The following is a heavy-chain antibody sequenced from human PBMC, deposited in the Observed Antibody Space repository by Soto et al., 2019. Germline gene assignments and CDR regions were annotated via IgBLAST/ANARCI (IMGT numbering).Heavy chain of an antibody. J-gene: IGHJ4*02. CDR3: VRGWAGYENLDS. V-gene: IGHV4-31*03. D-gene: IGHD2-15*01. CDR1: GGSISSSGYY. Sequence: QVQLQESNPGLVKPSQTLSLTCTVSGGSISSSGYYWRWVRQQPGKGLEGIGYIYYSGHNYYKSSLKSRLSISVDTSKNHYSKNLSPVTAEDTAVYYCVRGWAGYENLDSWGQGTLVTVSS. CDR2: IYYSGHN.